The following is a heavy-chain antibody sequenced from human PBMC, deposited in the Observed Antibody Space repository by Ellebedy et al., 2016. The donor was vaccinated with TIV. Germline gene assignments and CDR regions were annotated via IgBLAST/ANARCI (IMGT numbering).Heavy chain of an antibody. CDR2: IRSSGGST. J-gene: IGHJ3*02. Sequence: GESLKISCAASEFTVDNNYMAWVRQAPRKGLEWVSAIRSSGGSTYYADSVKGRFTITRANSKNTLHLQMNSLEAEDTALYYCVKVYSGSYSDAFDIWGQGTMVTVSS. CDR1: EFTVDNNY. D-gene: IGHD1-26*01. V-gene: IGHV3-23*01. CDR3: VKVYSGSYSDAFDI.